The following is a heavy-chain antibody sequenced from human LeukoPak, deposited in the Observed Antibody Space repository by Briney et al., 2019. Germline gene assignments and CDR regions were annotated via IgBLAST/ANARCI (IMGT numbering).Heavy chain of an antibody. CDR1: GGSITGHY. CDR2: IYTSGST. CDR3: ARENSGSYREFDY. D-gene: IGHD1-26*01. Sequence: SETLSLTCTVSGGSITGHYWSWIRQPPGKGLEWIGYIYTSGSTNYNPSLKSRVTMSVDTSKNQFSLKLSSVTAADTAVYYCARENSGSYREFDYWGQGTLVTVSS. J-gene: IGHJ4*02. V-gene: IGHV4-4*09.